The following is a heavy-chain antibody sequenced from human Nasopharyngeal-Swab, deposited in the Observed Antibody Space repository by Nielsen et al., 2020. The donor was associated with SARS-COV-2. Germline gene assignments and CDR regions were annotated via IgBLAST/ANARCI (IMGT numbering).Heavy chain of an antibody. CDR3: ARVYGDYPYWADY. CDR2: INHSGST. V-gene: IGHV4-34*01. CDR1: GGSFSGYY. J-gene: IGHJ4*02. Sequence: SETLSLICAVYGGSFSGYYWSWIRQPPGKGLEWIGEINHSGSTNYNPSLKSRVTISVDTSKNQFSLKLSSVTAADTAVYYCARVYGDYPYWADYWGQGTLVTVSS. D-gene: IGHD4-17*01.